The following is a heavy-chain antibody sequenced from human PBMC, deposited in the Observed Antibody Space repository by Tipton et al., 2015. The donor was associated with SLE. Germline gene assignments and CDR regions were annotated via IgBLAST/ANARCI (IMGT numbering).Heavy chain of an antibody. CDR3: AKDLGFLPDY. Sequence: SLRLSCSASGFTFSSYAMSWVRQAPGKGLEWVSVLSSTGGFTYYADSVKGRFTISRDNSENTLYLQMNSLRAEDTAVYYCAKDLGFLPDYWGQGTLVTVSS. CDR1: GFTFSSYA. V-gene: IGHV3-23*01. CDR2: LSSTGGFT. D-gene: IGHD2-2*03. J-gene: IGHJ4*02.